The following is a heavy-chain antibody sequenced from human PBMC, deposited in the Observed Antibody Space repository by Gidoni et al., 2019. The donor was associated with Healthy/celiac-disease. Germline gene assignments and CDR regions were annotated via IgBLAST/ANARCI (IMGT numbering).Heavy chain of an antibody. CDR3: ARPAHPAIVVNWFDP. CDR1: GYTFTGYY. J-gene: IGHJ5*02. D-gene: IGHD2-15*01. V-gene: IGHV1-2*02. CDR2: INPNSGGT. Sequence: QVQLVQSGAEVKKPGASVKVSCTASGYTFTGYYMHWVRQAPGQGLEWMGWINPNSGGTNYAKKFQGRVTMTRDTSISTAYMELSRLRSDDTAVYYCARPAHPAIVVNWFDPWGQGTLVTVSS.